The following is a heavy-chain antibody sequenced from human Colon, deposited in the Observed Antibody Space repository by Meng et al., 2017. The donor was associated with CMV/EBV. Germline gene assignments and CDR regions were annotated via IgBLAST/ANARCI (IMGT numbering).Heavy chain of an antibody. J-gene: IGHJ4*02. CDR2: IYYSGST. V-gene: IGHV4-39*07. Sequence: SETLSLTCTVSGGSISSTNYYWGWIRQPPGKGLEWIGSIYYSGSTYYNPSLKSPVTISMDTSKNEFSLRLSSVTAADTAIYYCARRQWSANFDFWGQGALVTVSS. D-gene: IGHD2-15*01. CDR1: GGSISSTNYY. CDR3: ARRQWSANFDF.